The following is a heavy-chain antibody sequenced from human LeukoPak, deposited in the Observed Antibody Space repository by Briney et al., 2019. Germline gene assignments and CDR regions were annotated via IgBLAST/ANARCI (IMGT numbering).Heavy chain of an antibody. J-gene: IGHJ4*02. D-gene: IGHD3-10*01. V-gene: IGHV4-39*01. Sequence: PGGSLRLSCAASGFTFSSYAMSWVRQAPGKGLEWIGSIYYSGSTYYNPSLKSRVTISVDTSKNQFSLKLSSVTAADTAVYYCAKQPYGSGSCWGQGTLVTVSS. CDR3: AKQPYGSGSC. CDR1: GFTFSSYA. CDR2: IYYSGST.